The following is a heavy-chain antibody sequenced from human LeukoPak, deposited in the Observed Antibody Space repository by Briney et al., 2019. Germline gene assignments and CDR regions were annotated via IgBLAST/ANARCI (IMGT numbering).Heavy chain of an antibody. Sequence: GGSLRLSCAASGFTFRNAWMSWVRQAPGRGLEWVGRIKRKGDDGTIDYAAPVKGRLSVSRDDSKNMLYLQMNSLKSEDTAVYYCTAGTGRSEFDYWGQGTLVTVSS. CDR2: IKRKGDDGTI. J-gene: IGHJ4*02. D-gene: IGHD3/OR15-3a*01. CDR3: TAGTGRSEFDY. CDR1: GFTFRNAW. V-gene: IGHV3-15*01.